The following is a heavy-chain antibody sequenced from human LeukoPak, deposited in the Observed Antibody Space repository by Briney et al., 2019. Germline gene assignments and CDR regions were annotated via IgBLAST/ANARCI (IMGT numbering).Heavy chain of an antibody. CDR2: INAGNGNT. Sequence: GASVKVSCKASEYTFTDYAINWVHQAPGQRLEWMGWINAGNGNTRYSQRFQGRVTITRDTSASTAYMELSSLTSEDTAVYYCARGRWSATTASYYLDFWGQGTLVTVSS. CDR1: EYTFTDYA. V-gene: IGHV1-3*01. D-gene: IGHD5-24*01. J-gene: IGHJ4*02. CDR3: ARGRWSATTASYYLDF.